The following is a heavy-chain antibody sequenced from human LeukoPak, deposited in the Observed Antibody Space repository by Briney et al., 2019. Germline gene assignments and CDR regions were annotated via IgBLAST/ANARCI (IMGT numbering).Heavy chain of an antibody. V-gene: IGHV3-11*04. CDR1: GFTFSDYY. Sequence: PGGSLRLSCAASGFTFSDYYMSWIRQAPGKGLEWVSYISSSGSTIYYADSVKGRFTNSRDNAKNSLYLQMNSLRAEDTAVYYCARERGAGYCSSTSCHTGYYYYMDVWGKGTTVTVSS. D-gene: IGHD2-2*02. J-gene: IGHJ6*03. CDR2: ISSSGSTI. CDR3: ARERGAGYCSSTSCHTGYYYYMDV.